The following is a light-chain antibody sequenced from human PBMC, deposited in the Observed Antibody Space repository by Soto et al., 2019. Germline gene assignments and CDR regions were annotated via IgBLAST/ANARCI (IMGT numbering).Light chain of an antibody. Sequence: DIVMTQSPDSMAVSLGERATINCKSSQSILYSPNNKNYLAWYQQKPGQPPKLLIYWASTRESGVPDRFSGGGSGTDFTLTISSLQDEDVAVYYCQQYYDGPQNFGQGTKVEIK. CDR2: WAS. CDR3: QQYYDGPQN. J-gene: IGKJ1*01. V-gene: IGKV4-1*01. CDR1: QSILYSPNNKNY.